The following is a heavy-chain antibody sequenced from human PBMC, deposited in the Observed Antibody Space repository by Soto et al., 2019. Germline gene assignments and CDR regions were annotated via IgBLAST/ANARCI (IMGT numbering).Heavy chain of an antibody. D-gene: IGHD6-13*01. J-gene: IGHJ6*02. CDR2: IWYDGSNK. CDR1: GFTFSSYG. CDR3: ARDIGSSWYYYYYGMDV. V-gene: IGHV3-33*01. Sequence: QVQLVESGGGVVQPGRSLRLSCAASGFTFSSYGMHWVRQAPGKGLEWVAVIWYDGSNKYYADSVKGRFTISRDNSKNTLYLQMNSLRAEDTAVYYCARDIGSSWYYYYYGMDVWGQGTTVTVSS.